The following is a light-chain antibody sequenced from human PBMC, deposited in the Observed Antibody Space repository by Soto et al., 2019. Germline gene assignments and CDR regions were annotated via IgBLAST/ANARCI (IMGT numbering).Light chain of an antibody. CDR1: SSDVGGYNY. Sequence: QSVLTQPASVSGSPGQSITISCTGTSSDVGGYNYVSWYQQHPGKAPKLMIYEVSNRPSGVSNRFSGSKSGDTASLTVSGLQAEDEADYYCSSYTTSHGLVFGGGTKLTVL. V-gene: IGLV2-14*01. CDR3: SSYTTSHGLV. J-gene: IGLJ3*02. CDR2: EVS.